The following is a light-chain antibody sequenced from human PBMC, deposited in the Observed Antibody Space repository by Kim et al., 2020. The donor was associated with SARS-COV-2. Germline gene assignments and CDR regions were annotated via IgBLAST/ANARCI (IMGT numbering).Light chain of an antibody. J-gene: IGKJ5*01. CDR3: QQYGSSPSIT. V-gene: IGKV3-20*01. CDR2: GAS. Sequence: EIVLTQSPGTLSLSPGERATLSCRASQSVSSSYLAWYQQKAGQAPRLLIYGASSRATGIPDRFSGGGSGTDFTLTISRLEPEDFAVYYCQQYGSSPSITFGQGTRLEIK. CDR1: QSVSSSY.